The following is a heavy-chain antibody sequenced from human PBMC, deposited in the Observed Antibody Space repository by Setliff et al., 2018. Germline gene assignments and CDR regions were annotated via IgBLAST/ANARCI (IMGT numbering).Heavy chain of an antibody. CDR1: GESFSNNY. CDR2: SNHSGNT. V-gene: IGHV4-34*01. J-gene: IGHJ4*02. Sequence: PSETLSLTCSVYGESFSNNYWSWIRQPPGKGLEWIGESNHSGNTTNHPSLKSRLTMSVDTSKNQLSLKLDSLTAADTAVYFCARLPRTVTHFDYWGQGALVTVSS. D-gene: IGHD4-17*01. CDR3: ARLPRTVTHFDY.